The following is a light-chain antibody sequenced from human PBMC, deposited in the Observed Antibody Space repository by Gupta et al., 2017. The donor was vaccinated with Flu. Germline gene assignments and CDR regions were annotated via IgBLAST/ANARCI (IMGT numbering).Light chain of an antibody. V-gene: IGKV3-15*01. J-gene: IGKJ1*01. Sequence: EIVMTQSPATLSVSPGERATLSCRASQSVSSNLAWYQQKRGQAPRLLIYGASTRATGIPARFSGSGSGTEFTRTISSLQSEDFAVYYCQQYNNWPPWTFGQGTKVEIK. CDR3: QQYNNWPPWT. CDR2: GAS. CDR1: QSVSSN.